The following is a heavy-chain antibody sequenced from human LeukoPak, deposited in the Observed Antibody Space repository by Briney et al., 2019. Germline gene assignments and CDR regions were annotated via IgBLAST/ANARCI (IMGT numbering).Heavy chain of an antibody. J-gene: IGHJ4*02. CDR1: GYTFTSYD. CDR3: ARDRVNWSYLSSVDY. V-gene: IGHV1-8*03. D-gene: IGHD1-7*01. Sequence: ASVKVSCKASGYTFTSYDINWVRQATGQGLEWMGWMNPNSGNTGYAQKFQGRVTITRNTSISTAYMELSSLRSEDTAVYYCARDRVNWSYLSSVDYWGQGTLVTVSS. CDR2: MNPNSGNT.